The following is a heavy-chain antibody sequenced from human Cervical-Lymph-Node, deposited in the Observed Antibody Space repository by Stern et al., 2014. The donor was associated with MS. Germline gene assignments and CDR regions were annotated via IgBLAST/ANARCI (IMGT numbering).Heavy chain of an antibody. Sequence: VQIVESGGGVVQPGRSLRLSCAASGFSFNIYGMHWVRQAPGKGLEWVAVISYDGDNEYYADSVKGRFTISRDNSKNTVYLQMNSLRAEDTAVYYCAKDADVVDVQYYHGMDVWGQGTTVTVSS. CDR3: AKDADVVDVQYYHGMDV. CDR1: GFSFNIYG. V-gene: IGHV3-30*18. D-gene: IGHD2-15*01. CDR2: ISYDGDNE. J-gene: IGHJ6*02.